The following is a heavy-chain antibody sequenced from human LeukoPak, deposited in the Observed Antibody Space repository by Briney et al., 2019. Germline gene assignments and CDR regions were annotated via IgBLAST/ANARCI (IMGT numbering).Heavy chain of an antibody. CDR2: IYSSGST. J-gene: IGHJ3*02. Sequence: SETLSLTCTVSSGSISSGTYYWSWIRQPAGKGLEWIGRIYSSGSTNYNPSLKSRVTISVDTSKNQFSLKLSSVTPRDTAVYYRARDLLHLGYAFDIWGRGTMVPLSS. V-gene: IGHV4-61*02. CDR3: ARDLLHLGYAFDI. D-gene: IGHD3-10*01. CDR1: SGSISSGTYY.